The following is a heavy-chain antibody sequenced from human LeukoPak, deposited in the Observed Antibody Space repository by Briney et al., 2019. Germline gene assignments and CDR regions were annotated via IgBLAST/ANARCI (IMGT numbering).Heavy chain of an antibody. CDR1: GGSISNYY. J-gene: IGHJ4*02. CDR3: ARGYITDPFDY. Sequence: PSETLSLTCTVSGGSISNYYWSWIRQPPGKGLEWIGYIYKSGSTDYNPSLESRVTISVDTSKNQFSLKLSSVTAADTAVYYCARGYITDPFDYWGQGALVAVSS. CDR2: IYKSGST. D-gene: IGHD5-12*01. V-gene: IGHV4-59*01.